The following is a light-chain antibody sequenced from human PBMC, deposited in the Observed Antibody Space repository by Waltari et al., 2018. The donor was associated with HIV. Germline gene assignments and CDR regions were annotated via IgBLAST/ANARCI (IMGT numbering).Light chain of an antibody. CDR1: QSISSSY. J-gene: IGKJ1*01. CDR2: GAS. CDR3: QQCFGTPWT. V-gene: IGKV3-20*01. Sequence: EIVLTQSPGTLSLSPGERATLSCRASQSISSSYLAWYQQKPGQAPRLLIYGASSRATGIPDRFSGSESGTNFSLTINNLQAEDVAVYYCQQCFGTPWTFGQGTKMEI.